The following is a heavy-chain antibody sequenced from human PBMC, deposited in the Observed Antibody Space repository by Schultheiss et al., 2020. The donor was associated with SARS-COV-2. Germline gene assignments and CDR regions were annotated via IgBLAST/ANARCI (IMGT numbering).Heavy chain of an antibody. Sequence: SETLSLTCTVSGGSISSGGYYWSWIRQHPGKGLEWIGYIYHSGSTNYNPSLKSRVTISVDTSKNQFSLKLSSVTAADTAVYYCARGTIVVVVAATVGYFDYWGQGTLVTVSS. CDR1: GGSISSGGYY. CDR2: IYHSGST. D-gene: IGHD2-15*01. CDR3: ARGTIVVVVAATVGYFDY. J-gene: IGHJ4*02. V-gene: IGHV4-31*03.